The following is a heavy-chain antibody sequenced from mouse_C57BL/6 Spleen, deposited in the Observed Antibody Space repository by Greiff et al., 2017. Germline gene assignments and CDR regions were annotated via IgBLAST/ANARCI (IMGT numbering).Heavy chain of an antibody. CDR1: GYTFTSYW. J-gene: IGHJ4*01. D-gene: IGHD1-1*01. CDR2: IYPGSGST. V-gene: IGHV1-55*01. Sequence: QVQLQQSGAELVKPGASVKMSCKASGYTFTSYWITWVKQRPGQGLEWIGDIYPGSGSTNYNEKFKSKATLTVDTSSSTAYMQLSSLTSEDSAVYYCARGDGSSSYAMDYWGQGTSVTVSS. CDR3: ARGDGSSSYAMDY.